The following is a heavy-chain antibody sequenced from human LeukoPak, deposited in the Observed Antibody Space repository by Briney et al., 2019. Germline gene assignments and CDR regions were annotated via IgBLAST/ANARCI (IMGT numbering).Heavy chain of an antibody. CDR3: ARQGVDDYGDYYFDY. J-gene: IGHJ4*01. V-gene: IGHV4-39*01. CDR1: GGSISSSSYY. Sequence: SETLSLTCTVSGGSISSSSYYWGWIRQPPGKGLEWIGSIYYSGSTYYNPSLKSRVTISVDTSKNQFSLKLSSVIAADTAVYYFARQGVDDYGDYYFDYWGQGTLVTVSS. CDR2: IYYSGST. D-gene: IGHD4-17*01.